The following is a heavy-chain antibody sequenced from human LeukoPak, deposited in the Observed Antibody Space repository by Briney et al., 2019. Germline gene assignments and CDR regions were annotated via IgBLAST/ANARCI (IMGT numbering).Heavy chain of an antibody. J-gene: IGHJ3*02. CDR3: AKDPHLGYCSSTSCYGVAFHI. Sequence: PGGSLRLSCAASGFTFSGSGVHWVRQAPGKGLEWVAFIRYDGSDKYYADSVKGRFTISRDNSKNTLYLQMNSLRAEDTAVYYCAKDPHLGYCSSTSCYGVAFHIWGQGTMVTVSS. CDR1: GFTFSGSG. V-gene: IGHV3-30*02. D-gene: IGHD2-2*01. CDR2: IRYDGSDK.